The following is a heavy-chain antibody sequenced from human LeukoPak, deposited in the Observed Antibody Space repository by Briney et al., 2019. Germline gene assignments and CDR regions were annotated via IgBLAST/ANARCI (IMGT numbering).Heavy chain of an antibody. D-gene: IGHD1-26*01. CDR3: ASRRGSDLNTFDY. CDR1: GGTFSSYA. CDR2: IIPIFGTA. V-gene: IGHV1-69*05. J-gene: IGHJ4*02. Sequence: ASVKVSCKASGGTFSSYAISWVRQAPGQGLEWMGGIIPIFGTANYAQKFQGRVTITTDESTSTAYMELSSLRSEDTAVYYCASRRGSDLNTFDYWGQGTLVTVSS.